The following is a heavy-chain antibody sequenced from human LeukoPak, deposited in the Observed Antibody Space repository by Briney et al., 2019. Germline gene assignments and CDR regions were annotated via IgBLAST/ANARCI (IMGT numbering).Heavy chain of an antibody. V-gene: IGHV3-30*18. J-gene: IGHJ5*02. CDR1: GFTFYNYG. CDR2: ISHDGSNI. Sequence: PGGSLRLSCAASGFTFYNYGMHWVRQAPGKGLEWVAVISHDGSNIHYGDSVKGRFTISRDNSKNTLYLQMNSLRVEDTAVYYCAKDPYRVVVATGNCLDPWGQGTLVTVSA. D-gene: IGHD2-21*01. CDR3: AKDPYRVVVATGNCLDP.